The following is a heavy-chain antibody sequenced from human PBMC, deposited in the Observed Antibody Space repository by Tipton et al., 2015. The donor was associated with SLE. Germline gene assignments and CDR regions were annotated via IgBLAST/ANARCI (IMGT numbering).Heavy chain of an antibody. Sequence: SLRLSCAASGFTFSDYYMSWIRQAPGKGLEWVSYISSSGSTIYYADSVKGRFTISRDNAKNSLYLQMNSLRAEDTAVYYCARDQEVITFGGVIVSYYFDYWGQGTLVTVSS. CDR2: ISSSGSTI. CDR1: GFTFSDYY. CDR3: ARDQEVITFGGVIVSYYFDY. J-gene: IGHJ4*02. D-gene: IGHD3-16*02. V-gene: IGHV3-11*04.